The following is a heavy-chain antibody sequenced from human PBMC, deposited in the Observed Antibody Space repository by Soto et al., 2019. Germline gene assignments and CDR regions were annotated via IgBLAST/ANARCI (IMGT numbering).Heavy chain of an antibody. D-gene: IGHD6-13*01. V-gene: IGHV4-59*01. J-gene: IGHJ4*02. CDR2: IYYSGST. CDR3: ARDGSSWYPTYYFDY. Sequence: LSLTCTVSGGSISSYYWSWIRQPPGKGLEWIGYIYYSGSTNYNPSLKSRVTISVDTSKNQFSLKLSSVTAADTAVYYCARDGSSWYPTYYFDYWGQGTLVTVSS. CDR1: GGSISSYY.